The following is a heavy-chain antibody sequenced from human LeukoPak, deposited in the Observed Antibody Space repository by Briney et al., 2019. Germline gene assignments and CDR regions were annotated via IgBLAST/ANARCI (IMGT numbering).Heavy chain of an antibody. J-gene: IGHJ4*02. V-gene: IGHV1-24*01. D-gene: IGHD6-13*01. CDR1: GYTLTELS. CDR3: ATLPGIAAAGYFDY. CDR2: FDPEDGET. Sequence: ASVEVSCKVSGYTLTELSMHWVRQAPGKGLEWMGGFDPEDGETIYAQKFQGRVTMTEDTSTDTAYMELSSLRSEDTAVYYCATLPGIAAAGYFDYWGQGTLVTVSS.